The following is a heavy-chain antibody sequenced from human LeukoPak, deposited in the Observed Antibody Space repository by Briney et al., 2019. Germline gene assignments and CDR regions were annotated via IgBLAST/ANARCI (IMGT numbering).Heavy chain of an antibody. D-gene: IGHD4-17*01. CDR3: ARRAVRTLMGYGDFNWFDP. V-gene: IGHV4-59*11. CDR2: IHYSGST. CDR1: GGSISGHF. J-gene: IGHJ5*02. Sequence: PSETLSLTCIVSGGSISGHFWSWIRQPPGKRLEWIGYIHYSGSTNYNPSLKSRLSISVDTSRNRFSLTLSSVTAADTAVYFCARRAVRTLMGYGDFNWFDPWGQGTLVTVSS.